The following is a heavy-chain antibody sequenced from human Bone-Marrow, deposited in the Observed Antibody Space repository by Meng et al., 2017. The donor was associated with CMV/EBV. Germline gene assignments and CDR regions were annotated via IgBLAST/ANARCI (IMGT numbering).Heavy chain of an antibody. V-gene: IGHV1-8*01. J-gene: IGHJ4*02. D-gene: IGHD5-18*01. CDR2: MNPNSGNT. CDR3: ARVRGTAMVFDY. CDR1: GYTFTSYD. Sequence: ASVKVSCKASGYTFTSYDINWVRQATGQGLEWMGWMNPNSGNTGYAQKFQGRVTMTRNTSISTAYMELSSLRSEDTAVYYCARVRGTAMVFDYWGQGTRVTVYS.